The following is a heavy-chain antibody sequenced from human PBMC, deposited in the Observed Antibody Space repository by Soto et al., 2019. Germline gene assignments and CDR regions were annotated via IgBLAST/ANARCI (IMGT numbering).Heavy chain of an antibody. V-gene: IGHV3-30-3*01. D-gene: IGHD4-17*01. CDR3: ARVDYRYSTEISYYYRYGMDV. CDR2: ISFNGTNK. CDR1: GFAFNSYA. Sequence: QVQLVESGGGVVQPARSLRLSCAASGFAFNSYAMHWIRQAPGKGLEWVAVISFNGTNKYYADSVKGRLTISRENSKNTLYLQMSSLRAEDTANYYCARVDYRYSTEISYYYRYGMDVWGQGTTVTVSS. J-gene: IGHJ6*02.